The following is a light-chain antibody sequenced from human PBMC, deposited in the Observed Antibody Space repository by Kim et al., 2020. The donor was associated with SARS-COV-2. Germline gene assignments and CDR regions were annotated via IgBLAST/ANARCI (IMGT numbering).Light chain of an antibody. Sequence: SVKPTCTQSSRHTAYIGTWHQQQPGKSPRYLMKLGGGGDYSKGCGVSVLFSGSSSGAGRYLIISNVQYEDEAHYYCETWDSYTRVFGGGTQLTVL. CDR3: ETWDSYTRV. V-gene: IGLV4-60*02. CDR2: LGGGGDY. CDR1: SRHTAYI. J-gene: IGLJ3*02.